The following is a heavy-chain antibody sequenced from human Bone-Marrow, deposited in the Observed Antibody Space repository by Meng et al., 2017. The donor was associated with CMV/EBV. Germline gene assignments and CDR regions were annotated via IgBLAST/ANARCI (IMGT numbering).Heavy chain of an antibody. V-gene: IGHV4-59*01. D-gene: IGHD1-26*01. CDR1: GGSISSYY. CDR2: IYYSGST. Sequence: GSLRLSCTVSGGSISSYYWSWIRQPPGKGLEWIGYIYYSGSTNYNPSLKSRVTISVDTSKNQFSLKLSSVTAADTAVYYCARASIYSGSYYDDYWGQGTLVTVSS. J-gene: IGHJ4*02. CDR3: ARASIYSGSYYDDY.